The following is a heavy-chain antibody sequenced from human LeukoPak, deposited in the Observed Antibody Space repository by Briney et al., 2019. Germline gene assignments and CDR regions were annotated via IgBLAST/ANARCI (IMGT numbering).Heavy chain of an antibody. CDR1: GFTFSDYS. Sequence: GGSLRLSCAASGFTFSDYSMNWVRQAPGKGLEWVSAISGSSDAIYYADSVKGRFTISRDNSKNTLYLQMNSLRAEDTAVYYCARDIDTAMVTPFDYWGQGTLVTVSS. D-gene: IGHD5-18*01. J-gene: IGHJ4*02. CDR3: ARDIDTAMVTPFDY. V-gene: IGHV3-21*01. CDR2: ISGSSDAI.